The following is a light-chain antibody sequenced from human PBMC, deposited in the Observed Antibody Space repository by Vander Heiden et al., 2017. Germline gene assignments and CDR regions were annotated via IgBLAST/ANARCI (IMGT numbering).Light chain of an antibody. V-gene: IGKV1-8*01. J-gene: IGKJ3*01. CDR2: AAS. CDR3: QQYYSYPLT. Sequence: AIRMTQSPSSLPASTGDRVTITCRASQGISSYLAWYQRRQGKAPKLLIYAASTLQSGVPSRFGGGGSGTDFTRTISCLQSEDLATNYCQQYYSYPLTFGPGTKVEIK. CDR1: QGISSY.